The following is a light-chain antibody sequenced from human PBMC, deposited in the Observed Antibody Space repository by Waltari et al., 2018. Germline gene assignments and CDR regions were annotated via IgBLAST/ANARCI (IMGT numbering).Light chain of an antibody. CDR3: CSYAGSSTLV. CDR2: EVS. CDR1: SSDVGSYNL. V-gene: IGLV2-23*02. Sequence: QSALTQPAYVSGSPGQSINISCTGTSSDVGSYNLVYSYQQHPGKAPKLMIYEVSKRPSGVSNRFSGSKSGNTASLTISGLQAEDEADYYCCSYAGSSTLVFGGGTKLTVL. J-gene: IGLJ2*01.